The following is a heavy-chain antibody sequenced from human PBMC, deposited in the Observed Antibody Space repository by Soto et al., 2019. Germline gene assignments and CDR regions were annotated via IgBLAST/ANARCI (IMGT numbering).Heavy chain of an antibody. Sequence: QVQLVQSGAEVKKPGASVKVSCKASGYTFTGHYMYWVRQAFGQGLEWMGWINPDNGGTSYAQKFQGRVTMTTDTSITIAYMELSRLTSDDTAVYYCAREVGKVGYSSSSCDYWGQGSLVTVST. J-gene: IGHJ4*02. CDR3: AREVGKVGYSSSSCDY. D-gene: IGHD6-6*01. CDR2: INPDNGGT. V-gene: IGHV1-2*02. CDR1: GYTFTGHY.